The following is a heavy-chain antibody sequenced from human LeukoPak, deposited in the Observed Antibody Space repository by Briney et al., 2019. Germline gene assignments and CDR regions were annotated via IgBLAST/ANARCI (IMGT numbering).Heavy chain of an antibody. Sequence: VASVKVSCKASGYTFTSYGISWVRQAPGQGLEWMGWISAYNGNTNYAQKLQGRVTMTTDTSTSTAYMELRSLRSDDTAVYYCARDPPVRGELTGFDYWGQGTLVTVSS. CDR3: ARDPPVRGELTGFDY. CDR2: ISAYNGNT. CDR1: GYTFTSYG. V-gene: IGHV1-18*01. D-gene: IGHD1-26*01. J-gene: IGHJ4*02.